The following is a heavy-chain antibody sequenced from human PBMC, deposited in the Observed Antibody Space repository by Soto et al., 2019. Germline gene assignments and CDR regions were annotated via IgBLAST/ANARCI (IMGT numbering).Heavy chain of an antibody. CDR3: ARGIWDDCGGNSRYMDV. CDR2: IYSGGST. Sequence: HPGGSLRLSCAASGFTVSSNYMSWVRQAPGKGLEWVSVIYSGGSTYYADSVKGRFTISRDNSKNTLYLQMNSLRAEDKAVYYCARGIWDDCGGNSRYMDVWGQGTTVTVSS. D-gene: IGHD2-21*02. J-gene: IGHJ6*02. V-gene: IGHV3-53*01. CDR1: GFTVSSNY.